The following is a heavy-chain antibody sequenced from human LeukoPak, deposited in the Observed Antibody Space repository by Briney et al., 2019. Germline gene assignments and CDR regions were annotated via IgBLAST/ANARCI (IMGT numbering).Heavy chain of an antibody. Sequence: GGYLRLSCVVSGLTFSGSGFHWVRQAPGKGLEWVAIIWYDGSKKYYADSVKGRFTISKDDSKDTVYLQMNSLRAGDTAVYYCAKDRQVGTFDYWGQGTLVTVSS. CDR1: GLTFSGSG. CDR2: IWYDGSKK. CDR3: AKDRQVGTFDY. V-gene: IGHV3-33*06. J-gene: IGHJ4*02. D-gene: IGHD1-26*01.